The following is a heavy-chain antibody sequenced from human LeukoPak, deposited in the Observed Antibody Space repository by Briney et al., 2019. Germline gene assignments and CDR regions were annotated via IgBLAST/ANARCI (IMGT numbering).Heavy chain of an antibody. Sequence: SETLSLTCTVSGYSISSAYYWGWIRQPPERGLEWIGSIYHSGSTYYNPSLKSRVTISVDTSKNQFSLKLNSVTAADTAVYYCARGDISSWPPSGYFDLWSRGTLVTVSS. V-gene: IGHV4-38-2*02. J-gene: IGHJ2*01. D-gene: IGHD6-13*01. CDR1: GYSISSAYY. CDR3: ARGDISSWPPSGYFDL. CDR2: IYHSGST.